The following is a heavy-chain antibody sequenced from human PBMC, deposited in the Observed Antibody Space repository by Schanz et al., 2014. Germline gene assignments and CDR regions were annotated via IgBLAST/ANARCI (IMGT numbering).Heavy chain of an antibody. D-gene: IGHD3-3*01. V-gene: IGHV3-48*02. CDR3: AKDGEIWSGYPEYFDS. Sequence: EVHLVESGGGLGQRGGSLIVSCEGSGFTFNSYSMNWVRQAPGKGLEWISYISSTSSSKDYADSVKGRFSISRDNAKNSLYLQMNSLRDEDTAVYYCAKDGEIWSGYPEYFDSWGQGTLVTGSS. CDR2: ISSTSSSK. J-gene: IGHJ4*02. CDR1: GFTFNSYS.